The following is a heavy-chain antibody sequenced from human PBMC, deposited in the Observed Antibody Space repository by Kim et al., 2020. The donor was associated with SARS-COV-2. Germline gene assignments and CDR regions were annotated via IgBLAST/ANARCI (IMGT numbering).Heavy chain of an antibody. V-gene: IGHV3-48*03. J-gene: IGHJ4*02. Sequence: GGSLRLSCAASGFTFSSYEMNWVRQAPGKGLEWVSYISSSGSTIYYADSVKGRFTISRDNAKNSLYLQMNSLRAEDTAVYYCARESPQLRYFDWCPFDYWGQGTLVTVSS. CDR3: ARESPQLRYFDWCPFDY. D-gene: IGHD3-9*01. CDR2: ISSSGSTI. CDR1: GFTFSSYE.